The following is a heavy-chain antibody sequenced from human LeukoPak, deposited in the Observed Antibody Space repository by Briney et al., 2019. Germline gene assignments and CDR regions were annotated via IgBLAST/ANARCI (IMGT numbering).Heavy chain of an antibody. CDR2: INPNSGGT. CDR3: AREIDTIFGFDY. V-gene: IGHV1-2*02. Sequence: ASVKVSCKASGYTFTGYYMHWVRQAPGQGLEWMGWINPNSGGTNYAQKFQGRVTMTRDTSISTAYMELSSLRSEDTAVYYCAREIDTIFGFDYWGQGTLVTVSS. CDR1: GYTFTGYY. D-gene: IGHD3-3*01. J-gene: IGHJ4*02.